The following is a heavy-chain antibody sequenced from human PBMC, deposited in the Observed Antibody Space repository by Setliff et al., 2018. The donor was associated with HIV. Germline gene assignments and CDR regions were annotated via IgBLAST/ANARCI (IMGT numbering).Heavy chain of an antibody. CDR2: INHSGKT. CDR3: AREGGTGRSSWYGAYWYDP. D-gene: IGHD6-13*01. V-gene: IGHV4-34*01. Sequence: SETLSLTCAVYGGSFSGYYWTWIRQPPGKGLEWVGDINHSGKTNYNRSLKSRVTISLDTSKNQFSLRLTSVTAADTAVYYCAREGGTGRSSWYGAYWYDPWGQGTLVTVSS. J-gene: IGHJ5*02. CDR1: GGSFSGYY.